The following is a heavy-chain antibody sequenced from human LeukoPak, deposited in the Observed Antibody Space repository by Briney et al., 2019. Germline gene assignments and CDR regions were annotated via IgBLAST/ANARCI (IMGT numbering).Heavy chain of an antibody. CDR2: ISTSGAST. CDR1: GFTFSSYA. Sequence: GGSLRLSCAASGFTFSSYAMSWVRQAPGKGLEWVSSISTSGASTFYADSVKGRFTFSRDNSKNTLYLKMNSLRAEDTAVYYCAKGGREYFQHWGEGTLVTVSS. J-gene: IGHJ1*01. CDR3: AKGGREYFQH. D-gene: IGHD3-10*01. V-gene: IGHV3-23*01.